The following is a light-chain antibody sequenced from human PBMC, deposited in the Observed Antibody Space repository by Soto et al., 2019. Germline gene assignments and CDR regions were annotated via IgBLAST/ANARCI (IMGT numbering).Light chain of an antibody. CDR2: AAS. CDR1: QSISNY. CDR3: QQSYNTPVT. J-gene: IGKJ3*01. V-gene: IGKV1-39*01. Sequence: DMQMTQSPSSLSASVGDRVTITCRASQSISNYLNWYQRKPGKAPKLLIYAASSLQSGVPSRFSGSGSGTDFTLTISSLQPEDCATYYCQQSYNTPVTFGPGTKVDFK.